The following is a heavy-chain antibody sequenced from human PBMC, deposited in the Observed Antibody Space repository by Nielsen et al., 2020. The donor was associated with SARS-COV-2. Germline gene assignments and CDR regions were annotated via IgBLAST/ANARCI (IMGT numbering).Heavy chain of an antibody. D-gene: IGHD1-26*01. CDR1: GFTFSSYS. V-gene: IGHV3-21*04. J-gene: IGHJ4*02. CDR2: ISSSSSYI. CDR3: AKAGSHSYFDH. Sequence: GESLKISCAASGFTFSSYSMNWVRQAPGKGLEWVSSISSSSSYIYYADSVKGRFTISRDNFKNALYLQMNSLRAEDTAVYYCAKAGSHSYFDHWGQGTLVTVSS.